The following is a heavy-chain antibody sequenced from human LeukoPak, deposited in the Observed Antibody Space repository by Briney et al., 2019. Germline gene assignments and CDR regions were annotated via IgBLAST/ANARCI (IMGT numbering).Heavy chain of an antibody. V-gene: IGHV3-30*18. CDR3: AKEFRTGGDDAFDI. CDR1: GFTFNSYG. D-gene: IGHD3-16*01. J-gene: IGHJ3*02. Sequence: PGGSLRLSCAPSGFTFNSYGMHWVRQAPGKGLEWVAVIANGGRNRYYVDSVKGRFTISRDNSKNTLYLQMNSLRAEDTAVYYCAKEFRTGGDDAFDIWGQGTMVTVSS. CDR2: IANGGRNR.